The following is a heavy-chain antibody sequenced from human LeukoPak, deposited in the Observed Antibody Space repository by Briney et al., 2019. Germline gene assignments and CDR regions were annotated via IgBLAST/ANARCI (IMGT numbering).Heavy chain of an antibody. J-gene: IGHJ4*02. D-gene: IGHD2-2*03. CDR3: AKEVDIVVVPAAAPPSY. V-gene: IGHV3-30*02. CDR2: IRYDGSNK. CDR1: GFTFSSYG. Sequence: GGSLRLSCAASGFTFSSYGMHWVRQAPGKGLEWVAFIRYDGSNKYYADSVKGRFTISRDNSKNTLYLQMNSLRAEDTAVYYCAKEVDIVVVPAAAPPSYWGQGTLVTVSS.